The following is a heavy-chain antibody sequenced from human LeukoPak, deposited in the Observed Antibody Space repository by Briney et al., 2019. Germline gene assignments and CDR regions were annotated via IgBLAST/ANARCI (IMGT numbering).Heavy chain of an antibody. CDR1: GDSISSGIYY. Sequence: SETLSLTCYVSGDSISSGIYYWDWIRQPPGKGLEWIANIYYGRNTFYNPSLKSRVTISVDASKNQFSLKLSAVTAADTAVYYCARAHGSSRVYYTDVWGRGTTVTVSS. D-gene: IGHD3-10*01. J-gene: IGHJ6*03. V-gene: IGHV4-39*07. CDR2: IYYGRNT. CDR3: ARAHGSSRVYYTDV.